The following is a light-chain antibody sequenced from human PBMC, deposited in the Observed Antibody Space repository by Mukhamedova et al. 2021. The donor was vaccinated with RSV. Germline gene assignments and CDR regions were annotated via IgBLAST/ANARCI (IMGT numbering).Light chain of an antibody. CDR2: DAT. J-gene: IGKJ4*01. Sequence: GERATLSCRASQSVRTYVAWYQQKTGQAPRLLIHDATNRATGIPARFSGSGSGTDLTLTISSLEPEDFALYYCQQHSDWPTFGGGTK. CDR3: QQHSDWPT. CDR1: QSVRTY. V-gene: IGKV3-11*01.